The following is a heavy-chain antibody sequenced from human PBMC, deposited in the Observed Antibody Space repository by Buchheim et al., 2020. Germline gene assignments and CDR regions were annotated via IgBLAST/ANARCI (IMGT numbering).Heavy chain of an antibody. CDR3: AKYPFGEDNWNDDY. D-gene: IGHD1-1*01. V-gene: IGHV3-30*18. J-gene: IGHJ4*02. CDR2: ISYDGSNK. CDR1: GFTFSSYG. Sequence: QVQLVESGGGVVQPGRSLRLSCAASGFTFSSYGMHWVRQAPGKGLEWVAVISYDGSNKYYADSVKGRFTISRDNSKNTLTLQMNSLRAEDTAVYYCAKYPFGEDNWNDDYWGQGTL.